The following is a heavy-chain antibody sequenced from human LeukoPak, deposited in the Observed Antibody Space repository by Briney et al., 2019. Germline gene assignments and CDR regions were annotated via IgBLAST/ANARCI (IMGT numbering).Heavy chain of an antibody. CDR1: GCSFTSYW. CDR2: IYPGDSDT. D-gene: IGHD3-10*01. J-gene: IGHJ4*02. Sequence: GESLKISCKGSGCSFTSYWIGWVRQMPGKGLEWMGIIYPGDSDTRYSPSFQGQVTISADKSISTAYLQWSSLKASDTAMYYCARVSYGSGSYYAHDRFDYWGQGTLVTVSS. CDR3: ARVSYGSGSYYAHDRFDY. V-gene: IGHV5-51*01.